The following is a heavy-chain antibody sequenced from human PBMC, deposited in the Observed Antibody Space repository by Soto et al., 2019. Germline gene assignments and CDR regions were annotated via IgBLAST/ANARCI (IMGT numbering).Heavy chain of an antibody. Sequence: GGSLRLSCAASGFTFSSYSMNWVRQAPGKGLEWVSSISSSSSYIYYADSVKGRFTISRDNAKNSLYLQMNSLRAEDTAVYYCARRRYCSGGSCGRPGYWGQGTLVTVSS. J-gene: IGHJ4*02. D-gene: IGHD2-15*01. CDR2: ISSSSSYI. CDR3: ARRRYCSGGSCGRPGY. V-gene: IGHV3-21*01. CDR1: GFTFSSYS.